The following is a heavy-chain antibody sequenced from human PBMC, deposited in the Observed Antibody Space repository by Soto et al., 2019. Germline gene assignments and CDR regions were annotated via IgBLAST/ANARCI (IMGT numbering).Heavy chain of an antibody. Sequence: EVQLLESGGGLVQPGGSLRLSCAASGFSFSTYAMTWVRQAPRKGLEWVSAISGSGGSTYYADSVKGRFTISRDNSKNTVYLQMNSLRAEDTAMYYCAKARGSGSSPLDYWGQGTLVTVSS. CDR1: GFSFSTYA. CDR3: AKARGSGSSPLDY. D-gene: IGHD3-10*01. CDR2: ISGSGGST. V-gene: IGHV3-23*01. J-gene: IGHJ4*02.